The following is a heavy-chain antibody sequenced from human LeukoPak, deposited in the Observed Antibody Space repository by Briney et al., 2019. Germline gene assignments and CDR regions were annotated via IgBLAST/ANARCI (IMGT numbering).Heavy chain of an antibody. CDR1: GGSFSDYY. Sequence: PSETLSLTCAVFGGSFSDYYWTWIRQPPGKGLEWIGEVHHSGRTNYKSSLQSRLTISVDTSERQFSLKLSSVTAADTAIYYCARGIVLTGYASFDYWRLGALVTVSS. D-gene: IGHD2-8*01. CDR2: VHHSGRT. J-gene: IGHJ4*02. CDR3: ARGIVLTGYASFDY. V-gene: IGHV4-34*01.